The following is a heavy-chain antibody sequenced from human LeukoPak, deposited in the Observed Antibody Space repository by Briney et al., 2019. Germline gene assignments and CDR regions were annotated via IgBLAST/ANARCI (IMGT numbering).Heavy chain of an antibody. CDR2: IFHSGST. Sequence: PSETLSLTCAVSGGSISSIKWWSWVRQPPGKGLEWIGEIFHSGSTNYNPSLKSRVTISVDKSKNQFSLKLSSVTAADTAVYYCARKDYYYYIMDVWGQGTTVTVSS. CDR1: GGSISSIKW. V-gene: IGHV4-4*02. CDR3: ARKDYYYYIMDV. J-gene: IGHJ6*02.